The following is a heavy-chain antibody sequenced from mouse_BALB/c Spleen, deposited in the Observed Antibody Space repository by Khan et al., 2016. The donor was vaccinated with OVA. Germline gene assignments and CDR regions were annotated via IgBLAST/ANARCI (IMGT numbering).Heavy chain of an antibody. CDR1: GYTFTNYV. Sequence: EVQLQESGPELVEPGASVKMSCKASGYTFTNYVMHWVKQKPGQGLEWIGYINPYNAGTRYNEKFKGKATLTSERSSNTAYMWLNCLTSGDSAVYYCAREASSWDFSFPYWGQGTLVTLSA. CDR3: AREASSWDFSFPY. J-gene: IGHJ3*01. V-gene: IGHV1S136*01. D-gene: IGHD4-1*01. CDR2: INPYNAGT.